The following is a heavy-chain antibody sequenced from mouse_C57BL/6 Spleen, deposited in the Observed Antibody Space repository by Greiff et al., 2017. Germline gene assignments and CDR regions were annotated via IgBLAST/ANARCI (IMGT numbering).Heavy chain of an antibody. CDR3: ARKGLRSYYFDY. CDR2: IYPRSGNT. J-gene: IGHJ2*01. V-gene: IGHV1-81*01. Sequence: VQLQQSGAELARPGASVKLSCKASGYTFTSYGISWVKQTTGQGLEWIGEIYPRSGNTYYNDKFKGKATLTADESYSTAYMELRSLTSEDSAVDFCARKGLRSYYFDYWGQGTTLTVSS. D-gene: IGHD1-1*01. CDR1: GYTFTSYG.